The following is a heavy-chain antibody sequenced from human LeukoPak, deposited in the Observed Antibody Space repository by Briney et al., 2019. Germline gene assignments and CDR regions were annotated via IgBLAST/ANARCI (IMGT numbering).Heavy chain of an antibody. D-gene: IGHD3-22*01. Sequence: PGGSLRLSCAASGFTFDDYGMSWVRQAPGKGLEWVSGSIWNGGSTGYADSVKGRFTISRDNAKNSLYLQTNSLRAEDTALYYCARAPDYYDSSGYYEYFQHWGQGTLVTVSS. J-gene: IGHJ1*01. V-gene: IGHV3-20*04. CDR1: GFTFDDYG. CDR3: ARAPDYYDSSGYYEYFQH. CDR2: SIWNGGST.